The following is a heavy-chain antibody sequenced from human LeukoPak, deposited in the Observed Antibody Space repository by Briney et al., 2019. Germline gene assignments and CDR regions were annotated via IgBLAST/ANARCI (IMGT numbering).Heavy chain of an antibody. Sequence: GASVKVSCKASGYTFTSYGISWVRQAPGQGREWMGWISAYNGNTNYAQKLQGRVTMTTDTSTSTAYMELRSLRSDDTAVYYCARGTAMSFLYYFDYWGQGTLVTVSS. CDR2: ISAYNGNT. D-gene: IGHD5-18*01. V-gene: IGHV1-18*04. CDR1: GYTFTSYG. CDR3: ARGTAMSFLYYFDY. J-gene: IGHJ4*02.